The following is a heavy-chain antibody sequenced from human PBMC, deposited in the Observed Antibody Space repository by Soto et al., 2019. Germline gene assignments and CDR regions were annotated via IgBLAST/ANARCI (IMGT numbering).Heavy chain of an antibody. V-gene: IGHV3-23*01. CDR3: ARKILGSTSRPNYWYFDV. J-gene: IGHJ2*01. D-gene: IGHD3-16*01. Sequence: EVQLLESGGGLVQPGGSLRLSCAGSGFTFINYAMNWVRQVPGKGLEWVSSLSGGGDAAFFPDSVSGRFTISRDNSKNTVTLQMNSLGVDDTAVYYCARKILGSTSRPNYWYFDVWGRGTLVTVSS. CDR2: LSGGGDAA. CDR1: GFTFINYA.